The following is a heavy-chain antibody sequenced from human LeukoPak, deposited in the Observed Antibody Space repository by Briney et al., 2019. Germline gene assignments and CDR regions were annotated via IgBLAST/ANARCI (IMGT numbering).Heavy chain of an antibody. CDR1: GGSISSGDYY. V-gene: IGHV4-39*07. J-gene: IGHJ3*02. Sequence: SETRSLTCTVSGGSISSGDYYWSWIRQPPGNGLEWIGEINHSGSTNYNPSLKSRVTISVDTSKNQFSLKLSSVTAADTAVYYCARGRPLFDIWGQGTMVTVSS. CDR2: INHSGST. CDR3: ARGRPLFDI.